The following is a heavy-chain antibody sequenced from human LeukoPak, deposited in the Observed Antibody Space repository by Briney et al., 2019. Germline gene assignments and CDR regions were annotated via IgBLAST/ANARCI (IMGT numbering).Heavy chain of an antibody. V-gene: IGHV1-2*02. J-gene: IGHJ4*02. Sequence: GASVNVSFKASGYTFTVHYLHWGRQAPGQGLEWMGWINPNTGGTKYSQKFQGRVTMTRDTPISTAYMELSRLSSDDTAVYYCAITTTIAAAGLDYWGQGTLVTVSS. CDR1: GYTFTVHY. D-gene: IGHD6-13*01. CDR3: AITTTIAAAGLDY. CDR2: INPNTGGT.